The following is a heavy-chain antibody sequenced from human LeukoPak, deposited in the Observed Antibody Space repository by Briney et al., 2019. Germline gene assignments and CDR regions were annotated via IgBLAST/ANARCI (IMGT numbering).Heavy chain of an antibody. D-gene: IGHD6-19*01. CDR1: GYSISSGYY. Sequence: SSETLSLTCAVSGYSISSGYYWGWIRQPPGKGLEWIGSIYHSGSTYYNPSLKSRVTISVETSKDQFSLSLTSVTAADTAVYYCAGDPGSSGYWYFDLWGRGTLVTVS. CDR2: IYHSGST. CDR3: AGDPGSSGYWYFDL. J-gene: IGHJ2*01. V-gene: IGHV4-38-2*02.